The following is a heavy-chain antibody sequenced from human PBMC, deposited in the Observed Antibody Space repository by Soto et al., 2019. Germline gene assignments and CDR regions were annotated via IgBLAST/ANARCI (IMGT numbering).Heavy chain of an antibody. CDR1: GGSISSGGYY. D-gene: IGHD3-16*02. CDR3: ARVLREGNQYDYVWGSYRYFWFDP. V-gene: IGHV4-31*03. J-gene: IGHJ5*02. CDR2: IYYSGST. Sequence: QVQLQESGPGLVKPSQTLSLTCTVSGGSISSGGYYWSWIRQHPGKGLEWIGYIYYSGSTYYNPSLKSRVTLSVDTSKNQFSLKLSSVTAADTAVYYCARVLREGNQYDYVWGSYRYFWFDPWGQGTLVTVSS.